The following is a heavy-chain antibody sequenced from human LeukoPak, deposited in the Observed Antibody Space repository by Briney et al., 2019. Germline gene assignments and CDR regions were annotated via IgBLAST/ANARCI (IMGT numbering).Heavy chain of an antibody. CDR3: AKGGIVRGVITY. CDR1: GFTFSSYA. D-gene: IGHD3-10*02. Sequence: PGGSLRLACAAYGFTFSSYAMSWVRQAPGKVLEWVAAISGSGGSTYYADSVKGRFTISRDNSKNTLYLQMNSLRAEDTAVYYCAKGGIVRGVITYWGQGTLVTVSS. V-gene: IGHV3-23*01. CDR2: ISGSGGST. J-gene: IGHJ4*02.